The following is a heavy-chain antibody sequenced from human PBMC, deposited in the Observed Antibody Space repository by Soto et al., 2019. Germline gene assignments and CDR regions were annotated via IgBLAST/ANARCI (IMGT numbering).Heavy chain of an antibody. V-gene: IGHV3-30-3*01. Sequence: PGGSLRLSCAASGFTFSSYAMHWVRQAPGKGLEWVAVISYDGGNKYYADSVKGRFTISRDNAKNSLYLEMNSLRAEDTAVYYCARENYFAYWGQGTLVTVSS. J-gene: IGHJ4*02. CDR3: ARENYFAY. CDR1: GFTFSSYA. CDR2: ISYDGGNK.